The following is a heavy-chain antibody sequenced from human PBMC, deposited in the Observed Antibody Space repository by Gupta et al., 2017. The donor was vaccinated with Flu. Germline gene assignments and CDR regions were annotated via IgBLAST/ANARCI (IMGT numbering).Heavy chain of an antibody. CDR3: AKLTTD. V-gene: IGHV3-23*01. Sequence: EVQLLESGGRVVPPGGYLRLSCATSGFTFNSSPMTWVRQAPGKGLEWVADISGSGIKTYYADSVKGRFTISRDNSNNIVHLQMNNLRADDTAVYFCAKLTTDWGQGTLVTVSS. J-gene: IGHJ4*02. CDR2: ISGSGIKT. D-gene: IGHD4-11*01. CDR1: GFTFNSSP.